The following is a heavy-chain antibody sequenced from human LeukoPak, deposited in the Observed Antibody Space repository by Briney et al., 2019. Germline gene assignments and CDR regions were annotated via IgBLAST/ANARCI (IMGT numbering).Heavy chain of an antibody. J-gene: IGHJ3*02. CDR1: GFTFSSYS. CDR2: ISSSSSYI. Sequence: GGSLRLSCAASGFTFSSYSMNWVRQAPGKGLEWVSSISSSSSYIYYADSAKGRFTISRDNAKNSLYLQMNSLRAEDTAVYYCARRGMVAAGAFDIWGQGTMVTVSS. D-gene: IGHD2-15*01. V-gene: IGHV3-21*01. CDR3: ARRGMVAAGAFDI.